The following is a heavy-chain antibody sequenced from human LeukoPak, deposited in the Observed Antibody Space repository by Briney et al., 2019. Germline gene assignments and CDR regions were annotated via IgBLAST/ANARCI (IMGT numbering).Heavy chain of an antibody. D-gene: IGHD2-2*01. V-gene: IGHV3-48*03. Sequence: QPGGSLRLSCAASGFTFSSFEMNWVRQAPGKGLEWVSYISSRGSTIYYADSVKGRFTISRDTSKNTLYLQMNSLRAEDTALYYCARYCSGTCYSGFQYWGQGTLVTVSS. J-gene: IGHJ4*02. CDR2: ISSRGSTI. CDR3: ARYCSGTCYSGFQY. CDR1: GFTFSSFE.